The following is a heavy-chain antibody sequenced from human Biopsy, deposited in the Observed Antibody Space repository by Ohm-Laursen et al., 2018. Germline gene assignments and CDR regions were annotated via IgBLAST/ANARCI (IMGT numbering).Heavy chain of an antibody. CDR2: IHNSGST. V-gene: IGHV4-59*01. Sequence: SETLSLTCAVSGVSIRGYYWSWVRQPPGKGLEWIGFIHNSGSTDHNPSLKSRVTVSMDVSNNDFSLKLNSVTAADTAVYYCARATNSTGWPYYYFYGMDVWGQGTTVTVSS. J-gene: IGHJ6*02. CDR1: GVSIRGYY. D-gene: IGHD2/OR15-2a*01. CDR3: ARATNSTGWPYYYFYGMDV.